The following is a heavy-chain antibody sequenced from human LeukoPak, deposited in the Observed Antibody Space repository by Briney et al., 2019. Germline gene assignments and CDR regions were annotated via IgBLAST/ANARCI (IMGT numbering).Heavy chain of an antibody. CDR2: IYYSGST. CDR1: GGSISSSSYY. D-gene: IGHD3-3*01. CDR3: ARGDTSFDY. V-gene: IGHV4-39*07. J-gene: IGHJ4*02. Sequence: SETLSLTCTVSGGSISSSSYYWGWIRQPPGKGLEWIGSIYYSGSTYYNPSLKSRVTISVDTSKNQFSLKLNSVTAADTAVYYCARGDTSFDYWGQGTLVTVSS.